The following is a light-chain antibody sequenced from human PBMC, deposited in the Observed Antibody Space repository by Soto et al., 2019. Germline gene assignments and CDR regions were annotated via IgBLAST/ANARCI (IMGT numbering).Light chain of an antibody. CDR1: QTFSSH. Sequence: EIVLTQSPATLSLSPGERATLSCRASQTFSSHLAWYQQKPGQAPRLLIYDASKRATGIPARFSGRGSGTDFTLTISSIGPEDFAVYSYQQRSNWPPVITFGQGTRLEIK. CDR3: QQRSNWPPVIT. V-gene: IGKV3-11*01. CDR2: DAS. J-gene: IGKJ5*01.